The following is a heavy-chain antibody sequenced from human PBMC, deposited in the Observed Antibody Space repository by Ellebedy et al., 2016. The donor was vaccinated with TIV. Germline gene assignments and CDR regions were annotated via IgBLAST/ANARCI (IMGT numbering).Heavy chain of an antibody. J-gene: IGHJ4*02. D-gene: IGHD3-22*01. Sequence: GGSLRLSCAVSGFTMRDHYMDWVRQAPGKGLEWLGRTTNIQEGYTTEYAASVKGRFTISRDDSKSSLQLQMNSLNTEDTATYYCVSWLVHVAYWGRGTLVTVSS. V-gene: IGHV3-72*01. CDR3: VSWLVHVAY. CDR1: GFTMRDHY. CDR2: TTNIQEGYTT.